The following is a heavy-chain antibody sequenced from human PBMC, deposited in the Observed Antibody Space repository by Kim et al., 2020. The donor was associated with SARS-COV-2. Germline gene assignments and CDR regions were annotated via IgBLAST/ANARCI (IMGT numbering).Heavy chain of an antibody. V-gene: IGHV5-51*01. CDR3: ARQRGTIFGVVIMKYFDY. CDR2: IYPGDSDT. J-gene: IGHJ4*02. Sequence: GESLKISCKGSGYSFTSYWIGWVRQMPGKGLEWMGIIYPGDSDTRYSPSFQGQVTISADKSISTAYLQWSSLKASDTAMYYCARQRGTIFGVVIMKYFDYWGQGTLVTVSS. D-gene: IGHD3-3*01. CDR1: GYSFTSYW.